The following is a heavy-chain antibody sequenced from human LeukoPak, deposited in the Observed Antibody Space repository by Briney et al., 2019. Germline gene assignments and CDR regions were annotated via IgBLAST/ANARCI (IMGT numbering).Heavy chain of an antibody. V-gene: IGHV4-59*01. J-gene: IGHJ4*02. Sequence: SETLSLTCTVSGGSISSYYWSWIRQPPGKGLEWIGYIYYSGSTNYNPSLTSRVTISVDTSKNQFSLKPSSVTAADTAVYYCARYFPRNYFDYWGQGTLVTVSS. CDR3: ARYFPRNYFDY. CDR1: GGSISSYY. D-gene: IGHD2/OR15-2a*01. CDR2: IYYSGST.